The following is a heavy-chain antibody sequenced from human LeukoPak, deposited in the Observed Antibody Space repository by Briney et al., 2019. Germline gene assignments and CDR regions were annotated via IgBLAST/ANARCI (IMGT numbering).Heavy chain of an antibody. CDR2: INHSGST. J-gene: IGHJ6*03. Sequence: SETLSLTCSVYGGSFSGYYWSWIRQPPGKGLEWIGEINHSGSTNYNPSLMSRVTISVDTSRNQFSLKLSSVTAADTAVYYCARPKFYYYYMDVWGKGTTVTVSS. V-gene: IGHV4-34*01. CDR3: ARPKFYYYYMDV. CDR1: GGSFSGYY.